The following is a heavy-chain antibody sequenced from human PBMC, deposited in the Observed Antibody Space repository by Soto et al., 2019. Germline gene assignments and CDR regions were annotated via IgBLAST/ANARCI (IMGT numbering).Heavy chain of an antibody. Sequence: QVQLVQSGEEVKKPGASVKVSCKASGYPLTAKYLHWVRQAPGQGLEWMGWINPSSGGTKEAQKFRGRVTMTRDTSISADYMEMIRLRSDDTAVYYCAKGGSSWTEWFYPWGQRTLVPVSS. V-gene: IGHV1-2*02. J-gene: IGHJ5*02. CDR3: AKGGSSWTEWFYP. D-gene: IGHD6-13*01. CDR1: GYPLTAKY. CDR2: INPSSGGT.